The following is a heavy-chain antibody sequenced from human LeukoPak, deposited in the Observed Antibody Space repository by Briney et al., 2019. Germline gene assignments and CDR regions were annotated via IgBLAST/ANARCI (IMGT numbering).Heavy chain of an antibody. CDR2: IYYSGST. D-gene: IGHD3-22*01. V-gene: IGHV4-59*08. J-gene: IGHJ3*02. CDR3: ARRKLDSSGHRDAFDI. CDR1: GGSINTYY. Sequence: SVTLSLTCTVSGGSINTYYWSWIRQPPGTGLEWIGYIYYSGSTSYIPSLKSRVTISVDTSKNQFSQNLSSVTAADTAVYYCARRKLDSSGHRDAFDIWGQGTMVTVSS.